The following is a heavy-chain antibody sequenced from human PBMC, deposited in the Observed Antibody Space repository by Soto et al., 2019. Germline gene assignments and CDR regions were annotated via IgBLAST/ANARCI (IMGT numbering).Heavy chain of an antibody. D-gene: IGHD1-26*01. V-gene: IGHV4-31*03. J-gene: IGHJ3*02. CDR3: AREVVSPATSDAFDI. CDR2: ISYTGSA. CDR1: GGSISSNNYF. Sequence: QVQLQESGPGLVKPSQTLSLTCTVSGGSISSNNYFWSWIRQHPGKGLEWIGYISYTGSAYYSPSPGSRLTISVTTSKNQFSLRLNSVTAADSAMDYCAREVVSPATSDAFDIWGQGTMVTVSS.